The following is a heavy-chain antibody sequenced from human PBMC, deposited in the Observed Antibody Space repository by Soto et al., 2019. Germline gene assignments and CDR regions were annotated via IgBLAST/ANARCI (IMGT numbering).Heavy chain of an antibody. CDR2: IKSKTDGGTT. CDR3: CFSPQYSSSSAD. Sequence: EVQLVESGGGLVKPGGSLRLSCAASGFTFSNAWMSWVRQAPGKGLEWVGRIKSKTDGGTTDYAAPVKGRFTISRDDSKNTLYLQMNSLKTEDTAVYYCCFSPQYSSSSADWGQGTLVTVSS. D-gene: IGHD6-6*01. J-gene: IGHJ4*02. CDR1: GFTFSNAW. V-gene: IGHV3-15*01.